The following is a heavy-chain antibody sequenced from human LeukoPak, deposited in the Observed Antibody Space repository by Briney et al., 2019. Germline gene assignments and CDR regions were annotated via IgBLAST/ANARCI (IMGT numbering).Heavy chain of an antibody. D-gene: IGHD3-10*01. CDR2: IYHSGST. V-gene: IGHV4-59*12. CDR1: GGSMSSYY. CDR3: ARVRVLLWFGELSHDAFDI. Sequence: SSETLSLTCSVSGGSMSSYYWSWIRQSPGKGLERIGYIYHSGSTDYNSSLKSRVTISEDTSKKQFSLKVSSVTAADTAVYYCARVRVLLWFGELSHDAFDIWGQGTMVTVSS. J-gene: IGHJ3*02.